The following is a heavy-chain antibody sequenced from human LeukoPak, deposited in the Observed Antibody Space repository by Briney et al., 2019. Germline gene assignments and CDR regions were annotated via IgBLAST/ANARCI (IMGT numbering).Heavy chain of an antibody. CDR3: ARDLFPTVPNPINYDSSGGGY. V-gene: IGHV3-20*04. CDR1: GFTFDDYG. Sequence: PGGSLRLSCAASGFTFDDYGMSWVRQAPGKGLEWVSGINWNGGSTGYADSVKGRFTISRDNAKNSLYLQMNNLRAEDTAVYYCARDLFPTVPNPINYDSSGGGYWGQGTLVTVSS. J-gene: IGHJ4*02. CDR2: INWNGGST. D-gene: IGHD3-22*01.